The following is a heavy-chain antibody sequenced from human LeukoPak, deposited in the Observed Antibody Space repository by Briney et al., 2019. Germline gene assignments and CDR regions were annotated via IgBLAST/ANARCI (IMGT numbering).Heavy chain of an antibody. CDR3: ARELSYDSSGYRD. CDR2: INPNSGGT. J-gene: IGHJ4*02. CDR1: GYTFTGYY. D-gene: IGHD3-22*01. V-gene: IGHV1-2*02. Sequence: ASVKVSCKASGYTFTGYYMHWVRQAPGQGLEWMGWINPNSGGTNYAQEFQGRVTMTRDTSISTAYMELSRLRSDDTAVYYCARELSYDSSGYRDWGQGTLVTVSS.